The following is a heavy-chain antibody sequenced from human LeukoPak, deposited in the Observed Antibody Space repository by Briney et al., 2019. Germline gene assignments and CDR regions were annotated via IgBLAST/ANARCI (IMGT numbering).Heavy chain of an antibody. CDR3: AKDGYSYGYAYYFDY. CDR2: ISGSGANT. V-gene: IGHV3-23*01. CDR1: GFTFSSYA. Sequence: GGSLRLSCAASGFTFSSYAMSWFRQAPGKGLEWVSGISGSGANTYYADSVKGRFTISRDNSKNTLYLQMNSLRAEDTAVYYCAKDGYSYGYAYYFDYWGQGTLVTVS. D-gene: IGHD5-18*01. J-gene: IGHJ4*02.